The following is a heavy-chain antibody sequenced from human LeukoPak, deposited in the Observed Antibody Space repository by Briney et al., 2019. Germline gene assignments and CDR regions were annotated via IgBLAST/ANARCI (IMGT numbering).Heavy chain of an antibody. V-gene: IGHV4-59*12. CDR2: IYHSGST. CDR3: ARELNGIDP. Sequence: SETLSLTCTVSGGSISTYYWNWIRQPPGKGLEWIGYIYHSGSTNYNPSLKSRVTISVDTSKNQFSLKLSSVTAADTAVYYCARELNGIDPWGQGTLVTVSS. CDR1: GGSISTYY. D-gene: IGHD1-20*01. J-gene: IGHJ5*02.